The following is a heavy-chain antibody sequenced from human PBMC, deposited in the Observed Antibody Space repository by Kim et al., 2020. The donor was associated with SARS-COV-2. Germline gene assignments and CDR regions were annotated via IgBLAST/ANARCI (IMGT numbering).Heavy chain of an antibody. V-gene: IGHV5-51*01. CDR1: GYSFTSYW. CDR2: IYPGDSDT. J-gene: IGHJ4*02. CDR3: ARLLGKIAAAVPYYFDY. Sequence: GESLQISCKGSGYSFTSYWIGWVRQMPGKGLEWMGIIYPGDSDTRYSPSFQGQVTISADKSISTAYLQWSSLKASDTAMYYCARLLGKIAAAVPYYFDYWGQGTLVTVSS. D-gene: IGHD6-13*01.